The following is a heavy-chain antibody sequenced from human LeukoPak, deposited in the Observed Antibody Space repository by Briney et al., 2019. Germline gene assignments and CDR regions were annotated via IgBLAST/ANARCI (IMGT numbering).Heavy chain of an antibody. D-gene: IGHD2-15*01. CDR1: GYTFTSYY. J-gene: IGHJ6*02. CDR2: INPSGGST. V-gene: IGHV1-46*01. CDR3: AVERGYCSGDSCLYYYYGMDV. Sequence: ASVKVSCKASGYTFTSYYMHWVRQAPGQGLEWMGIINPSGGSTSYAQKFQGRVTMTRDTSTSTVYMELSSLRSEDTAVYCCAVERGYCSGDSCLYYYYGMDVWGQGTTVTVSS.